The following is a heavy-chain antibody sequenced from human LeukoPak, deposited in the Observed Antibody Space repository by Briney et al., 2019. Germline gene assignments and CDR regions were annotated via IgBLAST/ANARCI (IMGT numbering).Heavy chain of an antibody. CDR2: INHSGST. V-gene: IGHV4-34*01. J-gene: IGHJ4*02. CDR3: ARMMKITMIVVVYFDY. D-gene: IGHD3-22*01. Sequence: KTSETLSLTCAVYGGSFSGYYWSWIRQPPGKGLEWIGEINHSGSTNYNPSFKSRVTISVDTSKNQFSLKLSSVTAADTAVYYCARMMKITMIVVVYFDYWGQGTLVTVSS. CDR1: GGSFSGYY.